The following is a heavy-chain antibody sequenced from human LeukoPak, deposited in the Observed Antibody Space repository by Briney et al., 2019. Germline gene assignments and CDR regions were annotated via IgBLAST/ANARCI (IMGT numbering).Heavy chain of an antibody. CDR3: ARDSETTVTTMFDC. J-gene: IGHJ4*02. CDR2: INTDTGIP. D-gene: IGHD4-17*01. Sequence: ASVKVSCKAAGYTFSSYAMNWLRQAPGQGLEWMGWINTDTGIPTYAQGFTGRFVFSLDNSVSTAYLQISSLKAEDTAVYYCARDSETTVTTMFDCWGQGALVTVSS. V-gene: IGHV7-4-1*02. CDR1: GYTFSSYA.